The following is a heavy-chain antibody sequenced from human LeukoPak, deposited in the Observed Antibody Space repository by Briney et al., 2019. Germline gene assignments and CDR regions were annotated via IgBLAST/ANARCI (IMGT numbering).Heavy chain of an antibody. Sequence: SSETLSLTCTVSGGSISSSSYYWGWIRQPPGKGLEWIGSIYYSGSTYYNPSLKSRVTISVDKSKNQFSLKLSSVTAADTAVYYCARVPSLETTVYYYGMDVWGQGTTVTVSS. CDR1: GGSISSSSYY. CDR2: IYYSGST. D-gene: IGHD4-17*01. V-gene: IGHV4-39*07. CDR3: ARVPSLETTVYYYGMDV. J-gene: IGHJ6*02.